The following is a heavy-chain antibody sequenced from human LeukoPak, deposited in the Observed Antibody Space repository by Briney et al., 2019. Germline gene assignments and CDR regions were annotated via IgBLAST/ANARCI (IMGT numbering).Heavy chain of an antibody. J-gene: IGHJ4*02. CDR1: GGSISSYY. V-gene: IGHV4-59*01. Sequence: SETLSLTCTVSGGSISSYYWSWIRQPPGKGLEWIGYIYYSGSNNYNPTLKRRVTISVDTSKNQFSLKLSSVTAADTAVYYCARSEGRDGYNFDYWGQGTLVTVSS. D-gene: IGHD5-24*01. CDR3: ARSEGRDGYNFDY. CDR2: IYYSGSN.